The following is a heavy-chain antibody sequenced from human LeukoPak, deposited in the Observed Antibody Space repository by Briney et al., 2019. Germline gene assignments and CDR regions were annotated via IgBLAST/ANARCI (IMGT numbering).Heavy chain of an antibody. V-gene: IGHV4-59*01. J-gene: IGHJ4*02. CDR2: FYYTGST. CDR3: ATSIGWPNVFDH. Sequence: SETLSLTCTVSGGSITTYYWTWIRQTPDKGLQFIGSFYYTGSTNYNPSLESAVTISEDTSKNQISLELRSVTAADTAVYYCATSIGWPNVFDHWGQGILVTVSS. D-gene: IGHD2-21*01. CDR1: GGSITTYY.